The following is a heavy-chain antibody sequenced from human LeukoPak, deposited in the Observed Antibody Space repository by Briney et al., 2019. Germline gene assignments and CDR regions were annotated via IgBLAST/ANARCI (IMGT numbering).Heavy chain of an antibody. CDR2: INHSGST. CDR1: GGSFSGYY. J-gene: IGHJ6*03. Sequence: PSETLSLTCAVYGGSFSGYYWSWIRQPPGKGLEWIGEINHSGSTNYNPSLKSRVTTSVDTSKNQFSLKLSSVTAADTAVYYCARARYYYMDVWGKGTTVTVSS. V-gene: IGHV4-34*01. CDR3: ARARYYYMDV.